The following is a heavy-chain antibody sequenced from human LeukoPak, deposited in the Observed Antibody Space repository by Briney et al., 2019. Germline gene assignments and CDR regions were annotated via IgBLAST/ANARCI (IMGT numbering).Heavy chain of an antibody. CDR3: VRASGRFDY. J-gene: IGHJ4*02. CDR2: IWSDGSNK. V-gene: IGHV3-33*01. D-gene: IGHD3-10*01. CDR1: GFTFSDYG. Sequence: PGGSLRLSCAASGFTFSDYGIHWVRQAPGKGLEWVAVIWSDGSNKYYADSVKGRFTISRDNSKKTLYLQMNRLRVEETAVYYCVRASGRFDYWGQGTLVSVSS.